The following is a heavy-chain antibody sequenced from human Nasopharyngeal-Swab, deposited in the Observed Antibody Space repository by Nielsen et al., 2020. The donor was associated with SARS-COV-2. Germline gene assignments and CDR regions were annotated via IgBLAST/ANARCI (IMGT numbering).Heavy chain of an antibody. CDR2: ISGSGGST. CDR3: AKDSFIVVRGPTSRPFDY. Sequence: GESLKISCAASGFTFSSYAMSWARQAPGKGLEWVSGISGSGGSTDYTDSVKGRFTISRDNSKNTLYLQMNSLRAEDTAVFYCAKDSFIVVRGPTSRPFDYWGQGTLVTVSS. V-gene: IGHV3-23*01. J-gene: IGHJ4*02. CDR1: GFTFSSYA. D-gene: IGHD3-22*01.